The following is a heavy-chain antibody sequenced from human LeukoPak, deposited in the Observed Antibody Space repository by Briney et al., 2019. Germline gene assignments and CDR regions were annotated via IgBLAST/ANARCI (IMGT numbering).Heavy chain of an antibody. V-gene: IGHV4-34*01. Sequence: PSPTLSLTWGLVGGSVVGYYWGWIPHPPGKGPEGVVEINHSGSTNYNPSLKSRVTISVDTSKNQFSLKLSSVTAADTAVYSCARGENDVHDFDIWGQGTMVTVSS. D-gene: IGHD1-1*01. CDR3: ARGENDVHDFDI. CDR1: GGSVVGYY. CDR2: INHSGST. J-gene: IGHJ3*02.